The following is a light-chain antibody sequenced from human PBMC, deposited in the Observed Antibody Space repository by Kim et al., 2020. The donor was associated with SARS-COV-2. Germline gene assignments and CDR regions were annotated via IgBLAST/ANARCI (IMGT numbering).Light chain of an antibody. V-gene: IGLV3-1*01. CDR2: QDS. CDR1: KLGDKY. CDR3: QAWDSSTVV. Sequence: SYELTQPPSVSVSPGQTASITCSGDKLGDKYACWYQQKPGQSPVLVIYQDSKRPSGIPERFSGSNSGNTATLTISGTQAVDEADYYCQAWDSSTVVFGG. J-gene: IGLJ2*01.